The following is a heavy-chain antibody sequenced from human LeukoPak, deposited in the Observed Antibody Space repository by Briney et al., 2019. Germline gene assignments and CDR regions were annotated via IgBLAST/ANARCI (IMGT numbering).Heavy chain of an antibody. CDR3: ASRSGGSYYYYYMDA. J-gene: IGHJ6*03. V-gene: IGHV4-30-4*08. CDR1: GGSISSGDYY. CDR2: IYYSGST. Sequence: PSETLSLTCTVSGGSISSGDYYWSWIRQPPGKGLEWIGYIYYSGSTYYNPSLKSRVTISVDTSKNQFSLKLSSVTAADTAVYYCASRSGGSYYYYYMDAWGKGTTVTVSS. D-gene: IGHD2-15*01.